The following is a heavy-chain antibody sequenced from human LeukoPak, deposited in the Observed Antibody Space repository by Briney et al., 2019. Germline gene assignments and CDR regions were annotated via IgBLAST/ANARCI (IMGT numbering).Heavy chain of an antibody. J-gene: IGHJ5*02. CDR1: GGSISIYY. V-gene: IGHV4-59*01. CDR2: IYNSGST. D-gene: IGHD3-3*01. CDR3: VRSQLRSNLDP. Sequence: SGTLSLTCAVSGGSISIYYWSWVRQPPGKGLEWVGNIYNSGSTNYKPSLKSRVTISLDTSKNQFSLRLTSVTAADTAVYYCVRSQLRSNLDPWGQGTLVTVSS.